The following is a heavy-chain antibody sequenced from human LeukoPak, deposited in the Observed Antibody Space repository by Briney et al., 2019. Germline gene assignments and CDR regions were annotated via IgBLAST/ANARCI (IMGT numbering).Heavy chain of an antibody. J-gene: IGHJ3*02. CDR3: ARVDTRSLYGYPSDAFDI. Sequence: GASVKVSCKASGYTFTGYYLHWVRQAPGQGLEWMGRINPNSGGTNYAQKFQGRVTMTKDTSISTVYMELSGLRSDDTAVYFCARVDTRSLYGYPSDAFDIWGQGTIVTVSS. D-gene: IGHD5-18*01. CDR2: INPNSGGT. CDR1: GYTFTGYY. V-gene: IGHV1-2*06.